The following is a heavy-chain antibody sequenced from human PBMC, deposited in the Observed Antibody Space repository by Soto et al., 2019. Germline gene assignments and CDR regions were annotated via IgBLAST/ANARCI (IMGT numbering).Heavy chain of an antibody. CDR1: GFTFNRYW. D-gene: IGHD3-3*01. J-gene: IGHJ6*03. V-gene: IGHV3-74*01. CDR2: INSDGSTI. CDR3: ARDLENDENYYMDV. Sequence: EVQLVESGGGLVQPGGSLRLFCAAAGFTFNRYWMHWVRQAPGKGLMWLSRINSDGSTIDYTDSVKGRSTITKDNAKNTLYLQMNSLRAENTAVYYCARDLENDENYYMDVWGRGTTVTVSS.